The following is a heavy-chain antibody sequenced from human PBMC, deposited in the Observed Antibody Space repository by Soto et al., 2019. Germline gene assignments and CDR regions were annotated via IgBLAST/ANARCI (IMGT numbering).Heavy chain of an antibody. D-gene: IGHD1-7*01. CDR3: ARKLELRGSYYYYYDMDV. J-gene: IGHJ6*02. CDR1: GGTFSSYA. CDR2: INPNSGGT. Sequence: GASVKVSCKASGGTFSSYAISWVRQAPGQGLEWMGWINPNSGGTNYAQKFQGRVTMTRDTSISTAYMELSRLRSDDTAVYYCARKLELRGSYYYYYDMDVWGQGTTVTVSS. V-gene: IGHV1-2*02.